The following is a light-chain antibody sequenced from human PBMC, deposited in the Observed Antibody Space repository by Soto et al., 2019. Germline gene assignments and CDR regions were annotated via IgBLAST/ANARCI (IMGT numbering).Light chain of an antibody. Sequence: EIVLTQSPGTLSLSPGDRAILSCRASQSVPSNHIAWYQQRSGQAPRPLMFGASIGAAGVPDRFSGSGSGTDFTLTISRLEPEDFAVYHCQQYGSSTTFGQGTKVDIK. CDR2: GAS. CDR3: QQYGSSTT. V-gene: IGKV3-20*01. J-gene: IGKJ1*01. CDR1: QSVPSNH.